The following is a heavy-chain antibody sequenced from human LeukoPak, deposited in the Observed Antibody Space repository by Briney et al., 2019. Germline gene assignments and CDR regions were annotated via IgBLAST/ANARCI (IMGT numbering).Heavy chain of an antibody. CDR2: INHSENT. Sequence: NPSETLSLTCAVYGGSFSGYHWNWIRQPPGKGLEWIGQINHSENTNYNPSLKSRVTISVDTSKNQFSLKLSSVTAADTAVYYCASGGYEVDYWGQGTLVTVSS. CDR1: GGSFSGYH. J-gene: IGHJ4*02. V-gene: IGHV4-34*01. D-gene: IGHD5-18*01. CDR3: ASGGYEVDY.